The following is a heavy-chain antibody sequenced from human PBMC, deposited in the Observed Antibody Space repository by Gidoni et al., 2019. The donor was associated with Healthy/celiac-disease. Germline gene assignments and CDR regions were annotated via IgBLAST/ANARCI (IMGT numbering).Heavy chain of an antibody. CDR1: GFTFSSYW. CDR3: ARDLDDYVWGSYRYTSGYFDY. CDR2: IKQDGSEK. D-gene: IGHD3-16*02. Sequence: EVQLVESGGGLVQPGGSLRLSCAASGFTFSSYWMIWVRQAPGKGLEWVANIKQDGSEKYYVDSVKGRFTISRDNAKNSLYLQMNSLRAEDTAVYYCARDLDDYVWGSYRYTSGYFDYWGQGTLVTVSS. V-gene: IGHV3-7*03. J-gene: IGHJ4*02.